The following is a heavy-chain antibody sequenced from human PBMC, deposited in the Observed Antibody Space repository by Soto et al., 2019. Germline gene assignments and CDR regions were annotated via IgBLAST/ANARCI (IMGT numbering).Heavy chain of an antibody. Sequence: PGGSLRLSCAASGFTFSSYSMNWVRQAPGKGLEWISYISTTSRSIYYADSVKGRFTISRDNAKNSLFLQMNSLRDEDTAVYYCAREGVAFDYWGQGALVTVSS. D-gene: IGHD3-3*01. CDR2: ISTTSRSI. J-gene: IGHJ4*02. CDR1: GFTFSSYS. CDR3: AREGVAFDY. V-gene: IGHV3-48*02.